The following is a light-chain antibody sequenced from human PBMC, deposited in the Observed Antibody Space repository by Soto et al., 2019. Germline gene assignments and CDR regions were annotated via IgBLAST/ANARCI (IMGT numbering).Light chain of an antibody. CDR3: TVWDHSLRGRL. V-gene: IGLV1-47*01. CDR1: SSNIESNY. J-gene: IGLJ2*01. CDR2: RNN. Sequence: QSVLTQPPSASGTPGQRVTISCSGSSSNIESNYVYWYQQLPGTAPRLLIYRNNQRPSGVPDRFSGSKSGTSASLAISALRSEDEADYYCTVWDHSLRGRLFGGGTKVTVL.